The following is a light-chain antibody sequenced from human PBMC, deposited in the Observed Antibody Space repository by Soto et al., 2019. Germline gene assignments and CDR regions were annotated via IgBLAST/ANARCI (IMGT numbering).Light chain of an antibody. Sequence: EIVLTQSPATLSLSPGERATLSCRASQSVRSYLAWYQQQPGQAPRLLIYDASNRATGIPARLSGSGSGTDAHLNISSIEPEDFAVYYCQQRSNWPSLTFGGGTKVEIK. CDR1: QSVRSY. J-gene: IGKJ4*01. CDR2: DAS. CDR3: QQRSNWPSLT. V-gene: IGKV3-11*01.